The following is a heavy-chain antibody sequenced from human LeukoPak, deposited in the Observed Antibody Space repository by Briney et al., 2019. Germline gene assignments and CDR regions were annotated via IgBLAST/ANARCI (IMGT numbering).Heavy chain of an antibody. V-gene: IGHV4-39*01. CDR3: ARRGSSTGPDYYYYMDV. J-gene: IGHJ6*03. CDR2: IYYSGST. CDR1: GGSISSSSYY. D-gene: IGHD2-2*01. Sequence: SETLSLTCTVSGGSISSSSYYWGWIRQPPGKGLEWIGSIYYSGSTYYNPSLKSRVTISVDTSKNQFSLKLSSVTAADTAVYYCARRGSSTGPDYYYYMDVLGKGTTVTVSS.